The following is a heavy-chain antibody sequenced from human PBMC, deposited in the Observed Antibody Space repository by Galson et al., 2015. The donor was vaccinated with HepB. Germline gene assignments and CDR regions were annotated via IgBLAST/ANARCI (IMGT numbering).Heavy chain of an antibody. CDR2: IDPNSGGA. D-gene: IGHD6-6*01. J-gene: IGHJ6*03. CDR3: ARDLIPVRLSTSGGFHMNV. Sequence: SVKVSCKASGLTFIGYYIYWVRQAPGQTLEWMGRIDPNSGGAKYAQKFQGRVTMTSHKSSGTAYMELSGLRYDDTAIYYCARDLIPVRLSTSGGFHMNVWGRGTTVTVSS. V-gene: IGHV1-2*06. CDR1: GLTFIGYY.